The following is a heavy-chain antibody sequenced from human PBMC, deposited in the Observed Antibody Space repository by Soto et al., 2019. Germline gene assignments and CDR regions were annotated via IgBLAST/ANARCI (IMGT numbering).Heavy chain of an antibody. CDR1: VFTFCSSR. D-gene: IGHD6-13*01. J-gene: IGHJ5*02. V-gene: IGHV3-21*01. Sequence: LRISCAGCVFTFCSSRMYWVHQAPGRGREWVSSIRSSSSYIYYADSVKGRFTISRDNAKNSLYLQMNSLRAEDTAVYYCARDPGPAAGPGSWGQGTLLTVSS. CDR2: IRSSSSYI. CDR3: ARDPGPAAGPGS.